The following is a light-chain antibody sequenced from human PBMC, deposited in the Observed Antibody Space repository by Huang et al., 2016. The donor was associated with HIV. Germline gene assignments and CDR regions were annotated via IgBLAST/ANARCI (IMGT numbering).Light chain of an antibody. Sequence: QLTQSPPSLSASVGDTIIISCRASQDIGTSLAWYQQKTGRAPQLLISGATTLQTGVPSRFSGESAGTFFTLFITGLQPEDFATYYCQQLHTYPLTFGQGTRLDIK. CDR2: GAT. CDR3: QQLHTYPLT. V-gene: IGKV1-13*02. CDR1: QDIGTS. J-gene: IGKJ5*01.